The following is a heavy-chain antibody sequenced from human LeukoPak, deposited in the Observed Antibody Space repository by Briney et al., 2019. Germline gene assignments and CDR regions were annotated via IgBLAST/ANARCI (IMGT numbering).Heavy chain of an antibody. J-gene: IGHJ1*01. V-gene: IGHV3-23*01. Sequence: GGSLRLSCAASGFTFASYAMSWVRQAPGKGLEWVSAISGSGGSTYYADSVKCRFTISRDNSKSTLYLQMNSLSAEDMAVYYCAHHRGSLDSDTEYFQHWGQGTLVTVSS. CDR3: AHHRGSLDSDTEYFQH. CDR2: ISGSGGST. CDR1: GFTFASYA. D-gene: IGHD3-22*01.